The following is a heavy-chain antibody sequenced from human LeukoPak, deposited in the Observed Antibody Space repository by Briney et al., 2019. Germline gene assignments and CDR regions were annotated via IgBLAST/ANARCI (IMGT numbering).Heavy chain of an antibody. D-gene: IGHD6-19*01. J-gene: IGHJ4*02. V-gene: IGHV1-46*01. CDR1: EYTFTSYY. Sequence: ASVKVSCKASEYTFTSYYMHWVRQALGQGLEWMGIINPSGGSTSYAQKFQGRVTMTRDTSTSTVYMELSSLRSEDTAVYYCARDPAVAGTLDYWGQGTLVTVSS. CDR2: INPSGGST. CDR3: ARDPAVAGTLDY.